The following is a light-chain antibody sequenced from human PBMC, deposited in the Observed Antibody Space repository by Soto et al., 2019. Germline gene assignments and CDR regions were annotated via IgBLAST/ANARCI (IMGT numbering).Light chain of an antibody. J-gene: IGKJ4*01. CDR2: GAS. V-gene: IGKV3-15*01. CDR3: QQYSNWPPVLT. Sequence: EIVMTQSTATLSVSPGDRATLSCRARQSVSSDLAWYQQKPGQAPRLLIFGASTRATDIPDRFSGSGYGTEFTLTISSLQSEDFAVYYCQQYSNWPPVLTFGGGTKVDIK. CDR1: QSVSSD.